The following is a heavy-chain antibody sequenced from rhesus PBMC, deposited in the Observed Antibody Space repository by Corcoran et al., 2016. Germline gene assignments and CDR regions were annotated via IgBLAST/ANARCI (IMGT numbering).Heavy chain of an antibody. CDR2: IYGSRGTT. Sequence: QVQLQESGPGVVRPSETLSLTCAVSGGSVSSGYDWSWIRQPPGRGLEWIGYIYGSRGTTNYNPSLKNRVTISKDASKKQFSLRLRSVTAADTAVYYCARSVNTAFDYWGQGVLVTVSS. CDR3: ARSVNTAFDY. D-gene: IGHD2-21*01. J-gene: IGHJ4*01. CDR1: GGSVSSGYD. V-gene: IGHV4-76*01.